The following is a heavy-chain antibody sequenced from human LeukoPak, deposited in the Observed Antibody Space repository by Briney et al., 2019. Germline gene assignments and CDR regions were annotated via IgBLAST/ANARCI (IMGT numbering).Heavy chain of an antibody. Sequence: SETLSLTCTASGGPISSGDYYWSWIRQPQGRAWSGLGTSNSGSTYYTPSLRGRVTISVDTSKNQFSLNLSSVTAADTAVYYCARGYSLDYWGQGTLVTVSS. D-gene: IGHD5-18*01. V-gene: IGHV4-30-4*01. CDR2: SNSGST. J-gene: IGHJ4*02. CDR3: ARGYSLDY. CDR1: GGPISSGDYY.